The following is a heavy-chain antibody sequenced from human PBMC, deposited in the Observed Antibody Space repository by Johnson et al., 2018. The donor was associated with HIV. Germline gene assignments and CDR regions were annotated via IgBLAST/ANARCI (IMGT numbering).Heavy chain of an antibody. J-gene: IGHJ3*02. CDR2: ISSDGGST. V-gene: IGHV3-74*03. CDR1: KFTFTTYW. CDR3: VREGPSERAGFDI. Sequence: VQLVESGGGVVQPGRSLRLSCVASKFTFTTYWMHWVRQAPGKGLVWVSRISSDGGSTTYADSVKGRFTVSRDNAKNTLYLQMKSLRVEDTAVYYCVREGPSERAGFDIWGQGTMVTVSS.